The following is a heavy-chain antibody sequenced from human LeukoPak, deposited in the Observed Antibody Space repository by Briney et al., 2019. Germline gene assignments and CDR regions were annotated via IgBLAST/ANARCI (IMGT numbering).Heavy chain of an antibody. CDR3: ATGAVVVNASDAFDI. J-gene: IGHJ3*02. CDR2: ISYDGSNK. Sequence: GGSLRLSCAASGFTFSSYAMHWVRQAPGKGLEWVAVISYDGSNKYYADSVKGRFTISRDNSKNTLYLQMNSLRAEDTAVYYCATGAVVVNASDAFDIWGQGTMVTVSS. D-gene: IGHD2-21*01. V-gene: IGHV3-30-3*01. CDR1: GFTFSSYA.